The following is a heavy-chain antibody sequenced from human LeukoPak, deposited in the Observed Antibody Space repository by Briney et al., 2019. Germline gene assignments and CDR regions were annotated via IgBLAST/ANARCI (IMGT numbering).Heavy chain of an antibody. CDR1: GFTVSSNY. J-gene: IGHJ4*02. V-gene: IGHV3-66*01. Sequence: GGSLRLSCAASGFTVSSNYMSWDRQAPGKGLEWVSAIYTGGSTYYAGSVKGRFTISRDNSKNTLYLQMNSLRAEDTAVYYCARNLYYYDSSGYYYYWGQGTLVTVSS. CDR3: ARNLYYYDSSGYYYY. CDR2: IYTGGST. D-gene: IGHD3-22*01.